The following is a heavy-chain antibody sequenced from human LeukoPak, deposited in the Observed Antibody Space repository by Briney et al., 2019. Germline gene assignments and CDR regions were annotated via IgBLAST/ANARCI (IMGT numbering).Heavy chain of an antibody. D-gene: IGHD6-13*01. CDR2: IIPIFGTA. CDR3: ARSPLRGSWYLDY. CDR1: GDTFSSYA. V-gene: IGHV1-69*05. J-gene: IGHJ4*02. Sequence: ASVKVSCKASGDTFSSYAISWVRQAPGQGLEWMGRIIPIFGTANYAQKFQGRVTITTDESTSTAYMELSSLRSEDTAVYYCARSPLRGSWYLDYWGPGTLVTVSS.